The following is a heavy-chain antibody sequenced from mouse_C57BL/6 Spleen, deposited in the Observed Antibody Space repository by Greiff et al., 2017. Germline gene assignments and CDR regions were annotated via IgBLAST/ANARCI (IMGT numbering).Heavy chain of an antibody. Sequence: VQLQQSGPELVKPGASVKISCKASGYTFTDYYMNWVKQSHGKSLEWIGDINPNNGGTSYNQKFKGKATLTVDKSSSTAYMELRSLTSEDSAVYYCARITTVVGYYAMDYWGQGTSVTVSS. J-gene: IGHJ4*01. D-gene: IGHD1-1*01. CDR1: GYTFTDYY. V-gene: IGHV1-26*01. CDR3: ARITTVVGYYAMDY. CDR2: INPNNGGT.